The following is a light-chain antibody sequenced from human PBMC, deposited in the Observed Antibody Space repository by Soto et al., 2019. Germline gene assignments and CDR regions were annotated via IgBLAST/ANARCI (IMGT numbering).Light chain of an antibody. J-gene: IGKJ3*01. CDR3: QQYNNWPPFT. V-gene: IGKV3-15*01. CDR1: QSVSNN. Sequence: EIVMTQSPATLSVSPGERATLSCRASQSVSNNLAWYQQKPGQAPRLLIYGASTRATGIPARFSGSGSGTEFTFTISSLQSEDFAVYYCQQYNNWPPFTFGPGTKVDIK. CDR2: GAS.